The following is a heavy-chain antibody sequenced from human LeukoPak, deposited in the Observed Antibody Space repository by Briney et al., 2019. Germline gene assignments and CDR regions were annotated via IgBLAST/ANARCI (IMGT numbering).Heavy chain of an antibody. D-gene: IGHD4-17*01. J-gene: IGHJ4*02. Sequence: GGSLRLSCAASGFTFSSYGMHWVRQAPGKGLEWVAVIWYDGSNKYYADSVKGRFTISRDNAKNSLYLQMNSLRAEDTAVYYCARDIDYEDYWGQGTLVTVSS. CDR2: IWYDGSNK. CDR1: GFTFSSYG. V-gene: IGHV3-33*01. CDR3: ARDIDYEDY.